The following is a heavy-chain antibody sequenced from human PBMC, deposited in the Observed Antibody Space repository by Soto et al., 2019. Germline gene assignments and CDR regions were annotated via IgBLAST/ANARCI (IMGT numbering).Heavy chain of an antibody. CDR2: IIPIFGTA. V-gene: IGHV1-69*01. J-gene: IGHJ4*02. Sequence: VQLVQSGAEVKKPGSSVKVSCKASGGTFSSYAISWVRQAPGQGLEWMGGIIPIFGTANYAQKFQGRVTITADEYTSTAYMELSSLRSEDTAVYYCARGASTYYYDSSGYYYFDYWGQGTLVTVSS. CDR1: GGTFSSYA. D-gene: IGHD3-22*01. CDR3: ARGASTYYYDSSGYYYFDY.